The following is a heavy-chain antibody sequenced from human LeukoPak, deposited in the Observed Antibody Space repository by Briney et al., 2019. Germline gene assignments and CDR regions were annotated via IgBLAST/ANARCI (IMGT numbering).Heavy chain of an antibody. CDR3: ARPYKRQLVHNYYYAMDV. D-gene: IGHD1-1*01. Sequence: SVTVSCKASGGTFITFAISWVRQAPGQGLEWLGGIIPVLTTTHYAQKFQGRVTITADESTNTIYMELSSLRSDDTAVYYCARPYKRQLVHNYYYAMDVWGQGTTVTVSS. CDR1: GGTFITFA. V-gene: IGHV1-69*13. CDR2: IIPVLTTT. J-gene: IGHJ6*02.